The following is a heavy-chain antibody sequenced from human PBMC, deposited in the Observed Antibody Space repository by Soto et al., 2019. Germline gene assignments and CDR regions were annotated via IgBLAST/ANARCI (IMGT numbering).Heavy chain of an antibody. J-gene: IGHJ4*02. V-gene: IGHV1-18*01. CDR2: ISAYNGNT. CDR1: GYTFTSYG. Sequence: QVQLVQSGAEVKKPGASVKVSCKASGYTFTSYGISWVRQAPGQGLEWMGWISAYNGNTKYTQKLQGRVTMTTDTSTSTGYMKLRSLRSDDTAVYYCARDLAVGLVDYWGQGTLVTVSS. CDR3: ARDLAVGLVDY. D-gene: IGHD6-19*01.